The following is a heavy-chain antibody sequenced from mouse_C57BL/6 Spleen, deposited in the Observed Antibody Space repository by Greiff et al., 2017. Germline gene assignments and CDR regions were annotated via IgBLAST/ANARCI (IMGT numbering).Heavy chain of an antibody. D-gene: IGHD1-1*01. CDR1: GFTFSSYG. CDR3: ARRGGSSPYYFDY. CDR2: ISSGGSYT. J-gene: IGHJ2*01. V-gene: IGHV5-6*01. Sequence: VQGVESGGDLVKPGGSLKLSCAASGFTFSSYGMSWVRQTPDKRLEWVATISSGGSYTYYPDSVKGRFTISRDNAKNTLYLQMSSLKSEDTAMYYCARRGGSSPYYFDYWGQGTTLTVSS.